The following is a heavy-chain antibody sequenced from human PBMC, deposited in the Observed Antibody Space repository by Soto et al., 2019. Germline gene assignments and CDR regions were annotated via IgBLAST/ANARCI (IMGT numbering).Heavy chain of an antibody. J-gene: IGHJ6*02. CDR1: GGTFSSYA. V-gene: IGHV1-69*13. CDR3: ARAVYSSGRYYYYYYGMDV. Sequence: ASVKVSCKASGGTFSSYAISWVRQAPGQGLEWMGGIIPIFGTANYAQKFQGRVTITADESTSTAYMELSSLRSEDTAVYYCARAVYSSGRYYYYYYGMDVWGQGTTVTVSS. D-gene: IGHD6-19*01. CDR2: IIPIFGTA.